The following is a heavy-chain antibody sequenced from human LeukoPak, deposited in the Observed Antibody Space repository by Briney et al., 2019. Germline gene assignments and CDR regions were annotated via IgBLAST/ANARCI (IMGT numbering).Heavy chain of an antibody. J-gene: IGHJ4*02. CDR3: ARGSEYGDYVDY. D-gene: IGHD4-17*01. Sequence: GGSLRLSCAAPGFTFISYWMHWVRQAPGKGLWWVSRINSDGSSTSYADSVKGRFTISRDNAKNTLYLQMNSLRAEDTAVYYCARGSEYGDYVDYWGQGTLVTVSS. CDR2: INSDGSST. CDR1: GFTFISYW. V-gene: IGHV3-74*01.